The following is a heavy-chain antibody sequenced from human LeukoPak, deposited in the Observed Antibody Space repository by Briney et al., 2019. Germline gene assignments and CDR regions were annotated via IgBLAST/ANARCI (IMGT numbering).Heavy chain of an antibody. V-gene: IGHV4-30-4*08. J-gene: IGHJ5*02. D-gene: IGHD2-15*01. Sequence: SETLSLTCTVSGGSISSGDYYWSWIRQPPGKGLEWIGYIYYSGSTYYNPSLKSRVTISVDTSKNQFSLKLSSVTAADTAVYYCAREFDCSGGSCYRGWFDPWGQGTLVTVSS. CDR1: GGSISSGDYY. CDR2: IYYSGST. CDR3: AREFDCSGGSCYRGWFDP.